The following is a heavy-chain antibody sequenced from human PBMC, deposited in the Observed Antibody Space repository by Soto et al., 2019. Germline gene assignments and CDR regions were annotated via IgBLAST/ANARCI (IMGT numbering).Heavy chain of an antibody. V-gene: IGHV3-74*01. Sequence: GGSLRLSYAASGFTFSSYWMHWVRQAPGKGLVWVSRINSDVSSTSYADSVKGRFTISRDNAKNTLYLQMNSLRAEDTAVYYCARETIGYCSGGSCYPYYYYYGMDVWGQGTTVTVSS. CDR2: INSDVSST. J-gene: IGHJ6*02. CDR1: GFTFSSYW. CDR3: ARETIGYCSGGSCYPYYYYYGMDV. D-gene: IGHD2-15*01.